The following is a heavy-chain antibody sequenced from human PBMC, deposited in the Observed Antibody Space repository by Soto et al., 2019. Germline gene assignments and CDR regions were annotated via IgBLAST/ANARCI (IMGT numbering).Heavy chain of an antibody. J-gene: IGHJ4*02. CDR1: GFTFSSYW. V-gene: IGHV3-74*01. Sequence: GGSLRLSCAASGFTFSSYWMHWVRQAPGKGLVWVSRINSDGSTTTYADSVKGRFTISRDNAKNTLYLQMNSLRAEDTAVFYCARAYSSSPHYFFDYWGQGTLVTVSS. D-gene: IGHD6-6*01. CDR2: INSDGSTT. CDR3: ARAYSSSPHYFFDY.